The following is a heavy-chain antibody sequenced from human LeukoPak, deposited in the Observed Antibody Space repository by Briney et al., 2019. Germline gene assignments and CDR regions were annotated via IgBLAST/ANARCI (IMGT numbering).Heavy chain of an antibody. J-gene: IGHJ4*02. CDR2: IYYSGST. D-gene: IGHD1-26*01. Sequence: SETLSLTCTVSGGSISSYFWSWIRQPPGKGLEWIGYIYYSGSTDYNPSLKSRVTMSVDTSKNQFSLRLSSVTAADTAVYYCAREAPYSLPDYWGQGTLVTVSS. CDR1: GGSISSYF. V-gene: IGHV4-59*01. CDR3: AREAPYSLPDY.